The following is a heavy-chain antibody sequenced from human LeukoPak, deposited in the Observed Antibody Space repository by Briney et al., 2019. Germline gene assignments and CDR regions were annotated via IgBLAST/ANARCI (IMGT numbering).Heavy chain of an antibody. D-gene: IGHD3-3*01. CDR1: GGSVSGYY. CDR2: VYYSGST. J-gene: IGHJ4*02. CDR3: ARANYDFWSGYSWFDY. Sequence: ASETLSLTCVVSGGSVSGYYWGWIRQPPGRGLEWIGYVYYSGSTNYNPSFKSRVTISVDTSKNQFSLKLSSVTAADTAVYYCARANYDFWSGYSWFDYWGQGTLVTASS. V-gene: IGHV4-59*02.